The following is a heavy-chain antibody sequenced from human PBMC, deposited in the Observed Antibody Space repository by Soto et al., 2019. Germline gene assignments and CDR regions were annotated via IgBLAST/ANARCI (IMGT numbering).Heavy chain of an antibody. CDR3: ASNGDGDYLGGMNFDL. CDR1: GGSISSGGYY. Sequence: QVQLQESGPGLVKPSQTLSLTCTVSGGSISSGGYYWSWIRQHPGKGLEWIGYIYYSGSTYYNPSLKSRVTISVDTSKNQFSLKLSSVTAADTAVYYCASNGDGDYLGGMNFDLWGRGTLVTVSS. V-gene: IGHV4-31*03. J-gene: IGHJ2*01. D-gene: IGHD4-17*01. CDR2: IYYSGST.